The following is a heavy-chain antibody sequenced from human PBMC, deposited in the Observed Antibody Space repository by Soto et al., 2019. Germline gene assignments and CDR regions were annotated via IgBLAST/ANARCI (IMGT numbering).Heavy chain of an antibody. V-gene: IGHV3-33*01. D-gene: IGHD2-15*01. Sequence: PGGSLRLSCAASGFTFSSYGMHWVRQAPGKGLEWVAVIWYDGSNKYYADSVKGRFTISRDNSKNTLYLQMNSLRAEDTAVYYCARDSCSGGSCYSSHFDYWGQGTLVTVSS. CDR1: GFTFSSYG. CDR2: IWYDGSNK. J-gene: IGHJ4*02. CDR3: ARDSCSGGSCYSSHFDY.